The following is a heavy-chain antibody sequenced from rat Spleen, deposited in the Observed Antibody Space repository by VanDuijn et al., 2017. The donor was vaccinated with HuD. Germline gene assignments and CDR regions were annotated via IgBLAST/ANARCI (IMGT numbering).Heavy chain of an antibody. CDR3: ARPDSSLYVMDA. J-gene: IGHJ4*01. CDR1: GFTFSNYV. D-gene: IGHD1-2*01. Sequence: EVQLVESGGGLVQPGSSLKVSCVASGFTFSNYVMHWFRQAPENGIEWLAYINTDSSSVHYAETVKGRFTISRDNARNTVDMQLSSLRSEDTAMYFCARPDSSLYVMDAWGQGASVTVSS. CDR2: INTDSSSV. V-gene: IGHV5-43*01.